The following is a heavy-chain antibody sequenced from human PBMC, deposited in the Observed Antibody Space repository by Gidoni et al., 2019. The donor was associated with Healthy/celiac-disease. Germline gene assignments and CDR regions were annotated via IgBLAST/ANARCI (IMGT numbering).Heavy chain of an antibody. D-gene: IGHD6-13*01. J-gene: IGHJ5*02. V-gene: IGHV4-34*01. CDR2: INHSGST. CDR3: ASRQGIAAAGNWFDP. CDR1: GGSFSGYY. Sequence: QVQLQQWGAGLLKPSETLSLTCAVYGGSFSGYYWSWIRQPPGKGLGWIGEINHSGSTNYNPALKSRVTISVDTSKNQFSLKLSSVTAADTAVYYCASRQGIAAAGNWFDPWGQGTLVTVSS.